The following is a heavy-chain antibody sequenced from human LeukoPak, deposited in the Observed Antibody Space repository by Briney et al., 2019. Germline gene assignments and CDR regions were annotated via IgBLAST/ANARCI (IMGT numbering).Heavy chain of an antibody. CDR2: IYYSGST. V-gene: IGHV4-59*01. D-gene: IGHD6-19*01. J-gene: IGHJ3*02. CDR3: ARVGSSGWHDAFDI. CDR1: GGSISSYY. Sequence: PSETLSLTCTVSGGSISSYYWSWIRQPPGKGLEWIGYIYYSGSTNYNPSLKSRVTISVDTSKNQFSLKLSSVTAADTAAYYCARVGSSGWHDAFDIWGQGTMVTVSS.